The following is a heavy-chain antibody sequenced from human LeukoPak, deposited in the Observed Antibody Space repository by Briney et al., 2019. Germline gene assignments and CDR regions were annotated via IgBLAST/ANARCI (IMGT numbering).Heavy chain of an antibody. CDR2: ISDTVNT. Sequence: GGSLRLSCAASGFTLSSYAMSWVRQAPGKGLEWVSAISDTVNTYHADSVKCRFTISRDNSKNTLYLQMNSLRVEDPAVYYCAGRGSGSYFDYWGQGTLVTVSS. D-gene: IGHD3-10*01. J-gene: IGHJ4*02. V-gene: IGHV3-23*01. CDR3: AGRGSGSYFDY. CDR1: GFTLSSYA.